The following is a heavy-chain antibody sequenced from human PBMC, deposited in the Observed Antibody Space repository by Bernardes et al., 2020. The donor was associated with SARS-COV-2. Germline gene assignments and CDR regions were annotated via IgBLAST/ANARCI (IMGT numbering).Heavy chain of an antibody. J-gene: IGHJ4*02. CDR1: GGSFSDYH. D-gene: IGHD2-21*01. Sequence: TLSLTCAVYGGSFSDYHWSWIRQSPGKGLEWIGEINHSGTTNYNPSLESRVTILVDTSKNRISLKLTSVTAADTAIYYCARVPVGIPFDYWGQGTLVTVSS. CDR2: INHSGTT. CDR3: ARVPVGIPFDY. V-gene: IGHV4-34*01.